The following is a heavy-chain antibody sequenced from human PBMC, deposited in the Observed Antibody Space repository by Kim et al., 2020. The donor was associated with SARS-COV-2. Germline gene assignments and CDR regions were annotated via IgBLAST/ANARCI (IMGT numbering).Heavy chain of an antibody. D-gene: IGHD1-1*01. J-gene: IGHJ5*02. V-gene: IGHV3-33*01. Sequence: GGSLRLSCAASGFTFGSYGMHWVRQAPGKGLEWVAIIWYDGTNKYYGDSVKGRFTISRDNSKNTLYLQMNSLRAEDTAVYYCARMTETTWGWFDPWGQGTLVTVSS. CDR3: ARMTETTWGWFDP. CDR1: GFTFGSYG. CDR2: IWYDGTNK.